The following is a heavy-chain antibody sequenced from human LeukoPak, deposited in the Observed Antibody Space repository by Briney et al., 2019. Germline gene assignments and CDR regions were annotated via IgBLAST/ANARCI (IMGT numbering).Heavy chain of an antibody. CDR2: IYPGDSDT. CDR3: SRPGYDLLTGYYY. Sequence: GESLKISCKGSGYNFNNSWIGWVRQMPGKGLEWMGIIYPGDSDTRYSPSFQGQVTISADKSISTAYLQWSSLKASDTAIYYCSRPGYDLLTGYYYWGQGTLVTVSS. V-gene: IGHV5-51*01. J-gene: IGHJ4*02. D-gene: IGHD3-9*01. CDR1: GYNFNNSW.